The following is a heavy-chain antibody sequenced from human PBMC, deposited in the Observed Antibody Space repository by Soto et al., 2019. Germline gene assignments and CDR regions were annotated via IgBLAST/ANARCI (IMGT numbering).Heavy chain of an antibody. D-gene: IGHD6-6*01. CDR3: SRSSSAGVDY. CDR1: GYTFTGAS. V-gene: IGHV1-2*02. Sequence: ASVKVSCKASGYTFTGASMHWVRQAPGQGLEWMGWINPNSGGTNDAQKFQGRVTMTRDTSISTAYMELSRLRSDDTAVYYCSRSSSAGVDYWGQGTLVTVSS. J-gene: IGHJ4*02. CDR2: INPNSGGT.